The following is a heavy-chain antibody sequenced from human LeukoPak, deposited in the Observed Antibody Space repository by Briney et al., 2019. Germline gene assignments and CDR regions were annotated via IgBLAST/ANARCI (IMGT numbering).Heavy chain of an antibody. J-gene: IGHJ4*02. CDR3: TGRGVVGAATFDY. Sequence: GGSLRLSCAASGFTFSGSAMHWVRQASGKGLEWVGRIRSKANSYATAYAASVKGRFTNSRDDSKNTAYLQMNSLKTEDTAVYYCTGRGVVGAATFDYWGQGTLVTVSS. V-gene: IGHV3-73*01. CDR2: IRSKANSYAT. D-gene: IGHD1-26*01. CDR1: GFTFSGSA.